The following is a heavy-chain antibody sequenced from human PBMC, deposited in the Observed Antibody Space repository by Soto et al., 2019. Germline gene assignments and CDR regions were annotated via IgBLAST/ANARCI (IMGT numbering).Heavy chain of an antibody. CDR2: ITYDGSNK. Sequence: GGSLRLSCAASGFTFSSYWMHWVRQAPGKGLEWVAVITYDGSNKYYADSVKGRFTISRDNSKNTLYLQMNSLRAEDTAVYYCARAEVEYIVATVFDYWGQGTLVTVSS. D-gene: IGHD5-12*01. J-gene: IGHJ4*02. V-gene: IGHV3-30-3*01. CDR3: ARAEVEYIVATVFDY. CDR1: GFTFSSYW.